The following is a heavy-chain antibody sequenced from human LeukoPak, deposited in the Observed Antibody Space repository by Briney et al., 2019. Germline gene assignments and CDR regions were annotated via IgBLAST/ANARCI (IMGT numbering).Heavy chain of an antibody. CDR1: GFTFSSYW. CDR3: AREPVGYSSDSFDI. J-gene: IGHJ3*02. V-gene: IGHV3-7*01. D-gene: IGHD2-15*01. CDR2: IKQDGSEK. Sequence: GGSLRLSCAASGFTFSSYWMSWVRQAPGKGVEWVANIKQDGSEKYYVDSVKGRFTISRDNAKNSLYLQMNSLRAQDTAVYYCAREPVGYSSDSFDIWGQGTMVTVSS.